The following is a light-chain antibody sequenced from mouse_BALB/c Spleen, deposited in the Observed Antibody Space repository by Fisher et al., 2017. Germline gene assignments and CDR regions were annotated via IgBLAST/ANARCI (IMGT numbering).Light chain of an antibody. Sequence: QLLIYGISNRFSGVPDRFSGSGSGTDFTLKISTIKPEDLGMYYCLQGTHQPWMFGGGTKLEIK. V-gene: IGKV1-88*01. CDR3: LQGTHQPWM. J-gene: IGKJ1*01. CDR2: GIS.